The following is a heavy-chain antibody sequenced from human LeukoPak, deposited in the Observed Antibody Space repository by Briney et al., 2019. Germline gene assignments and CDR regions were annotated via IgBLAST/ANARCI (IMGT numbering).Heavy chain of an antibody. D-gene: IGHD4-17*01. Sequence: SSQTLSLTCTVSGGSISSGGYYWSWIRQPPGKGLECIGYIYHSGSTYYNPSLKSRVTISVDRSKNQFSLKLSSVTAADTAVYYCARLRLWYYYMDVWGKGTTVTVSS. J-gene: IGHJ6*03. CDR2: IYHSGST. V-gene: IGHV4-30-2*01. CDR1: GGSISSGGYY. CDR3: ARLRLWYYYMDV.